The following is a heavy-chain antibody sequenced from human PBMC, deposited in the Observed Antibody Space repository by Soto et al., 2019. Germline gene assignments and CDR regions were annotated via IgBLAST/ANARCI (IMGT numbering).Heavy chain of an antibody. CDR2: ITASSRTV. CDR1: GFXFXGHS. V-gene: IGHV3-48*01. D-gene: IGHD3-16*01. CDR3: ARARLWGHLDV. Sequence: EEQLVDSGGGLVQPGGSLRLSCLXXGFXFXGHSMVWVRQAPGKGLEWLSYITASSRTVSYTESVKGRFSISRDNAKNSLFLRVDSLRAEDTAVYYCARARLWGHLDVWGKGTTVTVSS. J-gene: IGHJ6*04.